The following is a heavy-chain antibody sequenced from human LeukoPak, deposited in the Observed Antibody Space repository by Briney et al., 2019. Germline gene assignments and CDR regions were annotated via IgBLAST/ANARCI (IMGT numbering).Heavy chain of an antibody. J-gene: IGHJ3*02. V-gene: IGHV1-18*01. CDR2: ISAYKGDT. CDR3: ARDNRVSMTVGSFDI. Sequence: ASVKDSCKASRYTFTNYVISWVRQAPGKGLEWMGCISAYKGDTKYAQKLQGRVTMTTDTSPSTAYIEVRSLRSDDTAVYYCARDNRVSMTVGSFDIWGQGTMVTVSS. CDR1: RYTFTNYV. D-gene: IGHD1-14*01.